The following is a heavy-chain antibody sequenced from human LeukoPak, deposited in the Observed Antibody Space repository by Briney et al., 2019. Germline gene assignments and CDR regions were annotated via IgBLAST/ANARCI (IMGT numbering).Heavy chain of an antibody. Sequence: GRSLRLSCAASGFTFSSYGMHWVRQAPGKGLEWVAVISYDGSNKYYADSVKGRFTISRDNSKNTLYLQMSSLRAEDTAVYYCAKDGGSYWGQGTLVTVSS. D-gene: IGHD3-10*01. J-gene: IGHJ4*02. CDR1: GFTFSSYG. CDR3: AKDGGSY. CDR2: ISYDGSNK. V-gene: IGHV3-30*18.